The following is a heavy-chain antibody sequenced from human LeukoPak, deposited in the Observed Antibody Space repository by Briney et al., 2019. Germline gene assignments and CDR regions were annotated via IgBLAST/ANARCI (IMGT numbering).Heavy chain of an antibody. CDR1: GYTFTSYA. CDR2: INAGNGNT. J-gene: IGHJ4*02. Sequence: GASVKVSCKASGYTFTSYAMHWVRQAPGQRLEWMGWINAGNGNTKYSQKFQGRVTITRDTSASTAYMELSSLRSEDTAVYYCARDLRSGLSELDYWGQGTLVTVSS. V-gene: IGHV1-3*01. CDR3: ARDLRSGLSELDY. D-gene: IGHD1-14*01.